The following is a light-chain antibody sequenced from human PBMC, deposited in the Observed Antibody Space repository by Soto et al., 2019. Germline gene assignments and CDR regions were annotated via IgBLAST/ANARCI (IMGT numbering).Light chain of an antibody. CDR3: QQANSFPIT. CDR2: ASS. V-gene: IGKV1D-12*01. Sequence: DIQMTQSPSSVSASVGDRVTITCRASQDISSWLTWYQQKPGKAPRLLIYASSSLQSGVPSRFSGSGSGTDFTLTISSLQPEDFATYYCQQANSFPITFGQGTRLEIK. J-gene: IGKJ5*01. CDR1: QDISSW.